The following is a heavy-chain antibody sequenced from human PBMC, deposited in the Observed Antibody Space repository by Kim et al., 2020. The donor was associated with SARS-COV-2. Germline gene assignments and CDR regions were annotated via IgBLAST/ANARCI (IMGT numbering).Heavy chain of an antibody. V-gene: IGHV3-30*18. CDR1: GFTFSSYG. CDR3: AKDMVLWFGELYYFDY. CDR2: ISYDGSNK. D-gene: IGHD3-10*01. Sequence: GGSLRLSCAASGFTFSSYGMHWVRQAPGKGLEWVAVISYDGSNKYYADSVKGRFTISRDNSKNTLYPQMNSLRAEDTAVYYCAKDMVLWFGELYYFDYWGQGTLVTVSS. J-gene: IGHJ4*02.